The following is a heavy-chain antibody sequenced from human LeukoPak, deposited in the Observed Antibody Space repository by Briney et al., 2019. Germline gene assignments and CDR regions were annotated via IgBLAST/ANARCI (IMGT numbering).Heavy chain of an antibody. CDR1: GFTVSSNY. D-gene: IGHD3-10*01. CDR3: AKDVESGRSADY. CDR2: IYSGGIT. J-gene: IGHJ4*02. V-gene: IGHV3-53*01. Sequence: GGSLRLSCAASGFTVSSNYMSWVRQAPGKGLEWVSIIYSGGITYYADSVKGRFTISRDNSMNTLYLQMNSLRAEDTAVYYCAKDVESGRSADYWGQGTLVTVSS.